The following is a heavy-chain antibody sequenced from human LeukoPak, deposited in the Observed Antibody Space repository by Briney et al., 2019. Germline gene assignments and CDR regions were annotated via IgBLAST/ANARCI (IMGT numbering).Heavy chain of an antibody. CDR3: ARGFPSRYCSGGSCYSYAFDI. V-gene: IGHV4-34*01. Sequence: SETLSLTCAVYGGSFSGYYWSWIRQPPGKGLEWIGEINHSGSTNYNPSLKSRVTISVDTSKNQFSLKLSSVTAADTAVYYCARGFPSRYCSGGSCYSYAFDIWGQGTMVTVSS. CDR1: GGSFSGYY. J-gene: IGHJ3*02. D-gene: IGHD2-15*01. CDR2: INHSGST.